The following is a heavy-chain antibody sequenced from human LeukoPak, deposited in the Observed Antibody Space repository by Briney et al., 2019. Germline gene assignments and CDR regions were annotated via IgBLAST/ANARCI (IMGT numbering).Heavy chain of an antibody. J-gene: IGHJ4*02. CDR1: GYAISSGYF. CDR3: ARLATLVGY. Sequence: SETLSLTCSVSGYAISSGYFWGWIRQPPGKGLEWIGTIYHGGSTYYNPSLKSRVTISVDTSKNQFSLKLSSVTAADTAVYYCARLATLVGYWGQGTLVTVSS. V-gene: IGHV4-38-2*02. D-gene: IGHD5-12*01. CDR2: IYHGGST.